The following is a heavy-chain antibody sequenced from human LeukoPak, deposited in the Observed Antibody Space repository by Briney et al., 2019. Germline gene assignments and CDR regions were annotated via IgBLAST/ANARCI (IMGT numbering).Heavy chain of an antibody. Sequence: GGSLRLSCAASGFTFSSYSMNWVRQAPGKGLEWVSSISSSSSYIYYADSVKGRFTISRDNAKNSLYLQMNSLRAEDTAVYYCAKDLDPRSSSWFDYWGQGTLVTVSS. D-gene: IGHD6-13*01. CDR1: GFTFSSYS. J-gene: IGHJ4*02. V-gene: IGHV3-21*04. CDR3: AKDLDPRSSSWFDY. CDR2: ISSSSSYI.